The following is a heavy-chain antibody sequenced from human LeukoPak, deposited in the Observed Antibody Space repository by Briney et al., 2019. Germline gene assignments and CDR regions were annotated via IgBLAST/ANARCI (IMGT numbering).Heavy chain of an antibody. Sequence: SVKVSCKASGGTFSSYAISRVRQAPGQGLEWMGRIIPIFGIANYAQKFQGRVTITADKSTSTAYMELGSLRSEDTAVYYCARHSNYYDSGGYYYDYWGQGTLVTVSS. CDR2: IIPIFGIA. D-gene: IGHD3-22*01. CDR1: GGTFSSYA. CDR3: ARHSNYYDSGGYYYDY. V-gene: IGHV1-69*04. J-gene: IGHJ4*02.